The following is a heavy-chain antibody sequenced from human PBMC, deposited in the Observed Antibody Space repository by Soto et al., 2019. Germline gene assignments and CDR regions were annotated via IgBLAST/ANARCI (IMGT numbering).Heavy chain of an antibody. J-gene: IGHJ5*02. CDR1: GGSISSYY. Sequence: SETLSLTCTVSGGSISSYYWSWIRQPPGKGLEWTGYIYYSGSTNYNPSLKSRVTISVDMSKNQFSLKLSSVTAADTAVYYCARATAVTKRVHWFDPWGQGTRVTVSS. D-gene: IGHD6-19*01. CDR3: ARATAVTKRVHWFDP. V-gene: IGHV4-59*12. CDR2: IYYSGST.